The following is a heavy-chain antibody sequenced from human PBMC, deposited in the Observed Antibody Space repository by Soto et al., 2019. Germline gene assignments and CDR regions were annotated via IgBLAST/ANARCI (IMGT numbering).Heavy chain of an antibody. D-gene: IGHD1-1*01. V-gene: IGHV3-23*01. J-gene: IGHJ3*02. CDR3: AKDLLAFTGTTAHDAFDI. Sequence: PGGSLRLSCSASGFPFSSYAMSWVRQAPGKGLEWVSAISGSGGSTYYADSVKGRFTISRDNSKNTLYLQMNSLRAEDTAVYYCAKDLLAFTGTTAHDAFDIWGQGTMVTVSS. CDR2: ISGSGGST. CDR1: GFPFSSYA.